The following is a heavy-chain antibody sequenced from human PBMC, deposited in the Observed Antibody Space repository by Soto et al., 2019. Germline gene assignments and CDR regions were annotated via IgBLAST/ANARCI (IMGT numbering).Heavy chain of an antibody. CDR1: GGTFSSYA. V-gene: IGHV1-69*01. J-gene: IGHJ6*02. D-gene: IGHD2-2*02. CDR3: ARDCSSTSCYRGWDFPYYYYGMDV. Sequence: SVKVSCKASGGTFSSYAISWVRQAPGQGLEWVGGVIPIFGTANYDQKFQGRVTITADESTSTAYMELSSLRSEDTAVYYCARDCSSTSCYRGWDFPYYYYGMDVWGQGTTVTVSS. CDR2: VIPIFGTA.